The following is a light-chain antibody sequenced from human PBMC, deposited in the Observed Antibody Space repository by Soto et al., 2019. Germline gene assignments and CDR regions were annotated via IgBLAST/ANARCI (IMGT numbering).Light chain of an antibody. V-gene: IGLV2-14*01. CDR2: EVS. CDR3: SSYTTTTAWV. J-gene: IGLJ3*02. Sequence: QSVLTQPASVSGSPGQSITISCTGSSSDVGAYKYVSWSQQHPGKAPKLIIYEVSNRPSGVSDRFSGSKSGNTASLTISGLQAEDEADYHCSSYTTTTAWVFGGGTKVTVL. CDR1: SSDVGAYKY.